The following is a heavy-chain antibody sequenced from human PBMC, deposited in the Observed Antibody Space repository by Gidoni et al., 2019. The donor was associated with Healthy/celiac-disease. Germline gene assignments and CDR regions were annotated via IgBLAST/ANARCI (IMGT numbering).Heavy chain of an antibody. CDR3: ARHGGDYIWGSYRYSDY. D-gene: IGHD3-16*02. V-gene: IGHV4-39*01. J-gene: IGHJ4*02. CDR1: GGSISSSSYY. CDR2: IYYSGST. Sequence: QLQLQESGPGLVKPSETLSLTCTVSGGSISSSSYYWGWIRQHQGKGLEWIGSIYYSGSTYYNPSLKSRVTISVDTSKNQFSLKLSSVTAADTAVYYCARHGGDYIWGSYRYSDYWGQGTLVTVSS.